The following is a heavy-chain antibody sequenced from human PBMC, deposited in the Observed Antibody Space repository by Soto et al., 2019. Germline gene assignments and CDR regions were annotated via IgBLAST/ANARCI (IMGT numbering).Heavy chain of an antibody. V-gene: IGHV3-33*01. J-gene: IGHJ4*02. CDR2: IWYDGSNK. CDR3: ASLDYGDYGGNY. D-gene: IGHD4-17*01. Sequence: QVQLVESGGGVVQPGRSLRLSCAASGFTFSSYGMHWVRQAPGKGLEWVAVIWYDGSNKYYADSVKGRFTISRDDSKNTLYLQMNSLRAEDTAVYYCASLDYGDYGGNYWGQGTLVTVSS. CDR1: GFTFSSYG.